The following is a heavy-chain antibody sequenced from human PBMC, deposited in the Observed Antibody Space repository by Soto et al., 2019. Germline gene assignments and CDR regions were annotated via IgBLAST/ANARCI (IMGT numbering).Heavy chain of an antibody. CDR3: ARGVPITIFGVVTYYFDY. V-gene: IGHV4-59*01. J-gene: IGHJ4*02. D-gene: IGHD3-3*01. CDR1: GGSIISYY. Sequence: SETLSLTCTVSGGSIISYYWSWIRQPPGKGLEWIGYIYYSGSTNYNPSLKSRVTISVDTSKNQFSLKLSSVTAADTAVYYCARGVPITIFGVVTYYFDYWGQGTLVTVSS. CDR2: IYYSGST.